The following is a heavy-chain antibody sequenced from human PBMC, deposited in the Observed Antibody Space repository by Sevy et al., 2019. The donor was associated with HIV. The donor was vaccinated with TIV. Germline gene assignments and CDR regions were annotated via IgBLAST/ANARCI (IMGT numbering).Heavy chain of an antibody. CDR2: LSFGCGKI. V-gene: IGHV3-23*01. CDR3: AREGCTRPHDY. CDR1: GFAFYDYS. Sequence: GGSLRLSCAAYGFAFYDYSMSWIRQAPGKGLEWVATLSFGCGKINYADSVKGRFTISRDNSKNSIYLQMDNLRVEDTALYYCAREGCTRPHDYWGQGTRVTVSS. D-gene: IGHD2-8*01. J-gene: IGHJ4*02.